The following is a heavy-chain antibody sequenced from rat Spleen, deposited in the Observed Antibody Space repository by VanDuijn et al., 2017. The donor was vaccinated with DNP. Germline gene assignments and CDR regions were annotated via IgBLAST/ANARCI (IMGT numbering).Heavy chain of an antibody. CDR2: ISYDGVHA. D-gene: IGHD4-3*01. J-gene: IGHJ4*01. CDR1: GFNFQGYW. CDR3: TSPVPSGHYVMDA. Sequence: EVNLVESGGGLVQPGRSLKLSCAASGFNFQGYWMGWVRQAPTKGLEWVASISYDGVHAYFPGSVKGRFTISRDNAKNSLYLQMDSLRSEDTATYYCTSPVPSGHYVMDAWGQGTSVTVSS. V-gene: IGHV5-20*01.